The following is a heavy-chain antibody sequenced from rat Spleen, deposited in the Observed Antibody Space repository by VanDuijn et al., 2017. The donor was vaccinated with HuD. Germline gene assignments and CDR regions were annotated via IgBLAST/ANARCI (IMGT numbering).Heavy chain of an antibody. Sequence: EVQLVESDGGLVQPGRSLELSCTASGFTFSDYYMAWVRPAPTKGLEWLATISYDGSITYYRDSVNGRFTISRNNVKGTLYLQMDSLRSEDTATYFCTRRGFLSDWYFDFWGPGTMVTVSS. CDR1: GFTFSDYY. CDR2: ISYDGSIT. CDR3: TRRGFLSDWYFDF. J-gene: IGHJ1*01. V-gene: IGHV5-29*01. D-gene: IGHD4-4*01.